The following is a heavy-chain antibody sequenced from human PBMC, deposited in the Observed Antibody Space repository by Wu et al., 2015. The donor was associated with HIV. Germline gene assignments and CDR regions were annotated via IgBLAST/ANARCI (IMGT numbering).Heavy chain of an antibody. CDR2: INHSGST. CDR3: ARLPGIAAAGTGTYFDL. Sequence: QVQLQQWGAGLLKPSETLSLTCAVYGGSFSGYYWSWIRQPPGKGLEWIGEINHSGSTNYNPSLKSRVTISVDTSKNQFSLKLSSVTAADTAVYYCARLPGIAAAGTGTYFDLWGRGTLVTVSS. J-gene: IGHJ2*01. V-gene: IGHV4-34*01. D-gene: IGHD6-13*01. CDR1: GGSFSGYY.